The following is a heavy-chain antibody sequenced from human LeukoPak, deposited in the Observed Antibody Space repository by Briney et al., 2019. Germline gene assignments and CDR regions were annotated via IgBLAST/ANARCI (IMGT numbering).Heavy chain of an antibody. CDR1: GGSISSYY. D-gene: IGHD2-2*01. V-gene: IGHV4-59*12. CDR2: IYHSGST. Sequence: SETLSLTCTVSGGSISSYYWSWTRQPAGKGLEWIGEIYHSGSTNYNPSLKSRVTISVDKSKNQFSLKLGSVTAADTAVYYCARDVSRADCSSTSCYGDAFDIWGQGTMVTVSS. CDR3: ARDVSRADCSSTSCYGDAFDI. J-gene: IGHJ3*02.